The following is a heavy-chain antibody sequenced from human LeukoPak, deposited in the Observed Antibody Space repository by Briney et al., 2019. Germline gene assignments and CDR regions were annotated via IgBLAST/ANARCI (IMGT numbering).Heavy chain of an antibody. CDR3: ATLIKRIAVAGPGDY. CDR1: GGSISSSSYY. V-gene: IGHV4-39*01. D-gene: IGHD6-19*01. J-gene: IGHJ4*02. CDR2: IYYSGTT. Sequence: SDTLSLTGTFSGGSISSSSYYWGWIRQPPGKGLEWIGNIYYSGTTYYNPSLQSRVTISVDTSKNQFSLKLSSVTAADTAVYYRATLIKRIAVAGPGDYWGQGILVTVSS.